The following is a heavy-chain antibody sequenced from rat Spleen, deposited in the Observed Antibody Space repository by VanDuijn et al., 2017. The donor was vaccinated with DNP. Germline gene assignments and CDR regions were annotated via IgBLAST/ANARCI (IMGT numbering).Heavy chain of an antibody. Sequence: EVKLVESGGGLVQPGKSLKLSCAASGFNFNDNWMGWVRQAPGKGLEWIGEINKDSTTIKYTPSLKDKFTISRDNAQNTLYLQMSKLGSEDTAIYYCAKGPNYGGWSDYFDYWGQGVMVTVSS. CDR1: GFNFNDNW. J-gene: IGHJ2*01. CDR2: INKDSTTI. V-gene: IGHV4-2*01. D-gene: IGHD1-11*01. CDR3: AKGPNYGGWSDYFDY.